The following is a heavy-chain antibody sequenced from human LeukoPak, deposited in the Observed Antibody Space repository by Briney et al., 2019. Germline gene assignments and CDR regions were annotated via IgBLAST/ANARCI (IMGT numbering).Heavy chain of an antibody. V-gene: IGHV1-69*13. CDR2: IIPIFGTA. Sequence: SVKVSCKASGGTFSSYAISWVRQAPGQGLEWMGGIIPIFGTANYAQKFQGRVTITADESTSTAYMELSSLRSEDTAVYYCARYTVTTYYYYYYGMDVWGQGTTVTVSS. D-gene: IGHD4-11*01. CDR1: GGTFSSYA. J-gene: IGHJ6*02. CDR3: ARYTVTTYYYYYYGMDV.